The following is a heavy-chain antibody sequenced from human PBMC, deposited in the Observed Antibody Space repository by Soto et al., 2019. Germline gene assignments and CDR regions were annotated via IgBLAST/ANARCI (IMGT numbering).Heavy chain of an antibody. J-gene: IGHJ4*02. Sequence: QVQLQESGPGLVKPSQTLSLTCTVSGGSISSGDYYWSWIRQPPGKGLEWIGYIYYSGSTYYNPSLKSRVTRSVDTSKNQFSLKLSSVTAADTAVYYCARANYDFWSGYYYYFDYLGQGTLVTVSS. CDR2: IYYSGST. D-gene: IGHD3-3*01. CDR1: GGSISSGDYY. V-gene: IGHV4-30-4*01. CDR3: ARANYDFWSGYYYYFDY.